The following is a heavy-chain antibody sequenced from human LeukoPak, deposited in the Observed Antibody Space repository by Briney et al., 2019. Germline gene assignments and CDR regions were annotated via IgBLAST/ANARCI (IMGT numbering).Heavy chain of an antibody. J-gene: IGHJ4*02. Sequence: GGSLRLSCAASGFTFSSYAMSWVRQAPGQGREWVSAISGSGGSTYYADSVKGRFTISRDNSKNTLYLQMNSLRAEDTAVYYCAKGWRELLFDYWGQGTLVTVSS. V-gene: IGHV3-23*01. CDR3: AKGWRELLFDY. CDR2: ISGSGGST. D-gene: IGHD1-26*01. CDR1: GFTFSSYA.